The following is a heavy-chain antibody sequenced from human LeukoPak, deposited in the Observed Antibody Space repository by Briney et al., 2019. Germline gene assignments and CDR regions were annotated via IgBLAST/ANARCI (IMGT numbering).Heavy chain of an antibody. CDR1: GGSISSYY. V-gene: IGHV4-4*07. J-gene: IGHJ4*02. D-gene: IGHD1-26*01. CDR3: ARNGGSGTYYDGSFDY. CDR2: IYTSGST. Sequence: SETLSLTCTVSGGSISSYYRSWIRQSAGKGLEWIGRIYTSGSTNYNPSLKSRVTMSVDTSKNQFSLKLSSVTAADTAVYYCARNGGSGTYYDGSFDYWGQGTLVTVSS.